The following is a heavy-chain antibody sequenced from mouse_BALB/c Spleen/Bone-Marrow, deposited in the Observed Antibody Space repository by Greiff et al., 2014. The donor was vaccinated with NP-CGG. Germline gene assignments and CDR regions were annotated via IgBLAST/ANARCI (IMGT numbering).Heavy chain of an antibody. Sequence: VKLQESGSVLVRPGASVKLSCKASGYTFTNSWIHWAKQRPGQGLEWIGEIHPNSGNTNYNEKFKGKATLTVDKSSSTAYMDLSSLTSEDSAVYYCARHHWYACYFDYWGQGTTLTVSS. J-gene: IGHJ2*01. CDR3: ARHHWYACYFDY. CDR1: GYTFTNSW. CDR2: IHPNSGNT. V-gene: IGHV1S130*01. D-gene: IGHD2-14*01.